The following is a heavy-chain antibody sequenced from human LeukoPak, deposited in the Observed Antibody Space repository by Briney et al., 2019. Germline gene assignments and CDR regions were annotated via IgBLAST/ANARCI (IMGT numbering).Heavy chain of an antibody. CDR1: GYTFTNYY. D-gene: IGHD2-15*01. CDR2: INLSGGST. V-gene: IGHV1-46*01. CDR3: ARVVPYYCSGGSCSFYGMDV. Sequence: GASVKVSCKASGYTFTNYYMHWVRQAPGQGLEWMGIINLSGGSTSYAQRFQGRVTMTRDTSTSTVYMELSSLRSEDTAVYYCARVVPYYCSGGSCSFYGMDVWGQGTTVTVSS. J-gene: IGHJ6*02.